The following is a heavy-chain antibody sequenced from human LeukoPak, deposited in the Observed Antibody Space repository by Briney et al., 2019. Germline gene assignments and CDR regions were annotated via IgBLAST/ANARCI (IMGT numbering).Heavy chain of an antibody. V-gene: IGHV3-64*01. CDR3: ARDTHSSFDF. CDR1: GFTFSSLA. CDR2: IISYGGHT. Sequence: GRSLRLSWAASGFTFSSLAMQWVRHAPGEGLEYVAAIISYGGHTYYANSVKGRFIICRDKSTNTLYLQLGSLRGEGTAVYYCARDTHSSFDFWGKGTLVTVSS. J-gene: IGHJ4*02.